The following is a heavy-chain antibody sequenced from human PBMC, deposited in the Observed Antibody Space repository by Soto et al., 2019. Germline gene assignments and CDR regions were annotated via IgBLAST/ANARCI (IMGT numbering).Heavy chain of an antibody. Sequence: SETLSLTCTVSGGSISSYYWSWIRQPPGKGLEWVGYIYYSGSTNYSPSFQGHVTISADKSISTAYLQWSSLKASDTAMYYCARGTTRIAAAGRSGGDGMDVWGQGTTVTVSS. CDR3: ARGTTRIAAAGRSGGDGMDV. CDR2: IYYSGST. J-gene: IGHJ6*02. V-gene: IGHV4-59*12. D-gene: IGHD6-13*01. CDR1: GGSISSYY.